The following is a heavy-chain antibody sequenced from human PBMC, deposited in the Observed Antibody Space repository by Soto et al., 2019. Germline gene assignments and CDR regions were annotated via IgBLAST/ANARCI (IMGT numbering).Heavy chain of an antibody. D-gene: IGHD2-2*01. CDR1: GGSFSGYY. CDR3: ASGGYQLLYYYYYGMDV. J-gene: IGHJ6*02. CDR2: INHSGST. V-gene: IGHV4-34*01. Sequence: SETLSLTCAVSGGSFSGYYWSWIRQPPGKGLEWIGYINHSGSTNYNPSLKSRVTISVDTSKNQFSLKLSSVTAADTAVYYCASGGYQLLYYYYYGMDVWGQGTTVTVSS.